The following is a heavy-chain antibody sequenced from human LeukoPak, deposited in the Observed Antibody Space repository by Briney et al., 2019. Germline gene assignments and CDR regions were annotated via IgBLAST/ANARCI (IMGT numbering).Heavy chain of an antibody. CDR2: ISYDGSNK. J-gene: IGHJ4*02. Sequence: GGSLRLSCAASGFTFSSYAMHWVRQAPGKGLEWVAVISYDGSNKYYADSVKGRFTISRDNSKNTLYLQMNSLRAEDTAVYYCARDREGTSWYPDYWGQGTLVTVSS. V-gene: IGHV3-30-3*01. D-gene: IGHD6-13*01. CDR3: ARDREGTSWYPDY. CDR1: GFTFSSYA.